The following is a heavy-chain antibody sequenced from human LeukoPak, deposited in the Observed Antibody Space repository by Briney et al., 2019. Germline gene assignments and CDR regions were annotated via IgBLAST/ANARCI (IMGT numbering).Heavy chain of an antibody. Sequence: GGSLRLFCGASGFTFSRYWMTWVRQAPGKGLEWVANINEDAKEKNYVDSVKGRFTISRDNTDNSLYLQMSSLRAEDTAVYYCARDTYGDGDFWGQGTLVTVSS. CDR2: INEDAKEK. CDR1: GFTFSRYW. J-gene: IGHJ4*02. D-gene: IGHD4-17*01. CDR3: ARDTYGDGDF. V-gene: IGHV3-7*01.